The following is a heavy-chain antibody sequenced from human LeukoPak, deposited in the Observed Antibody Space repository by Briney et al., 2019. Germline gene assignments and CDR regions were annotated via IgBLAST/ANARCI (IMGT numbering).Heavy chain of an antibody. V-gene: IGHV3-53*01. Sequence: GGSLRLSCAASGFTVSSNYMSWVRQAPGTGLELVSVIDSGGSTYYADSVKGRFTISRDNSKNPLYLQMNSLRAEDTAVYYCARGVDEGAFDIWGQGTMVTVSS. CDR2: IDSGGST. CDR1: GFTVSSNY. CDR3: ARGVDEGAFDI. J-gene: IGHJ3*02.